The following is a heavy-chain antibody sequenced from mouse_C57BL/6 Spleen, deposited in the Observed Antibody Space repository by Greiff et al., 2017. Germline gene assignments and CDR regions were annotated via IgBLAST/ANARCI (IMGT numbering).Heavy chain of an antibody. CDR1: GYTFTEYT. CDR3: ARHEEELDY. J-gene: IGHJ2*01. V-gene: IGHV1-62-2*01. Sequence: QVQLKESGAELVKPGASVKLSCKASGYTFTEYTIHWVKQRSGQGLGWIGWFYPGSGSIKYNEKFKDKATVPADKSSSTFDMELSRLTSEDSAVYFCARHEEELDYWGQGTTLTVSS. CDR2: FYPGSGSI. D-gene: IGHD4-1*01.